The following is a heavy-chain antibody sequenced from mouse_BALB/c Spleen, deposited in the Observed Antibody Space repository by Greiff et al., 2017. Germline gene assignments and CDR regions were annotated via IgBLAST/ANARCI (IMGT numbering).Heavy chain of an antibody. V-gene: IGHV5-17*02. Sequence: EVKLVESGGGLVQPGGSRKLSCAASGFTFSSFGMHWVRQAPEKGLEWVAYISSGSSTIYYADTVKGRFTISRDNPKNTLFLQMTSLRSEDTAMYYCAREGWSYAMDYWGQGTSVTVSS. CDR3: AREGWSYAMDY. CDR2: ISSGSSTI. J-gene: IGHJ4*01. D-gene: IGHD2-3*01. CDR1: GFTFSSFG.